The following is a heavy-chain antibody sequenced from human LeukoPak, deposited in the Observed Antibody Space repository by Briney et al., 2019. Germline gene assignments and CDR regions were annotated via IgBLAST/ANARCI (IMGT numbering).Heavy chain of an antibody. CDR3: GRDRVGGRGYSLDY. CDR1: GFTFSSYA. CDR2: ISGSGSTI. Sequence: GGSLKLSCAASGFTFSSYAMSWVRQAPGKGLEWVSAISGSGSTIYYADYVKGRFTVSRDNAKNSLYLQMNNLRAEDTALYYCGRDRVGGRGYSLDYLGQGTLVTVSS. D-gene: IGHD5-18*01. J-gene: IGHJ4*02. V-gene: IGHV3-23*01.